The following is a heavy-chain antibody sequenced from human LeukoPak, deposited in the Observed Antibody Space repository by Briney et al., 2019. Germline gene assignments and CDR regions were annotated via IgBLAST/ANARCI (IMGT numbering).Heavy chain of an antibody. V-gene: IGHV3-11*01. CDR3: ARTMVRGFFDAFDI. Sequence: PGGSLRLSCEASGFTFSDYYMSWIRQAPGKGLEWVSYISSSGSTIYYADSVKGRFTISRDNAKYSLYLQMNSLRAEDTAVYYCARTMVRGFFDAFDIWGQGTMVTVSS. J-gene: IGHJ3*02. CDR2: ISSSGSTI. CDR1: GFTFSDYY. D-gene: IGHD3-10*01.